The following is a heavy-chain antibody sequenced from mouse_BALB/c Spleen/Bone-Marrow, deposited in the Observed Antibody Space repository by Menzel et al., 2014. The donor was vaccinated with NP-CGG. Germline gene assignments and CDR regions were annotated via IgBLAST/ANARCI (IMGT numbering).Heavy chain of an antibody. CDR1: GYTFTSCW. V-gene: IGHV1S41*01. CDR2: IAPGSGST. CDR3: ARGHGNSAWFAY. D-gene: IGHD2-1*01. J-gene: IGHJ3*01. Sequence: DLVKPGASVKLSCKASGYTFTSCWINWIKQRPGQGLEWIGRIAPGSGSTYYNEMFKGKATLTVDTSSSTAYIQLSSLSSEDSAVYFCARGHGNSAWFAYWGQGTLVTVSA.